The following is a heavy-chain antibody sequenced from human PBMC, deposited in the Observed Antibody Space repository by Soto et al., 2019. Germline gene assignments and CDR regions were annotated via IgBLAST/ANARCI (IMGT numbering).Heavy chain of an antibody. CDR2: INHSGST. D-gene: IGHD2-15*01. V-gene: IGHV4-34*01. CDR3: ARGRGWGCCYCSAGDLYDP. Sequence: KGLEWIGEINHSGSTNYNPSLKSRVTISVDTSKNQFSLKLSSVTAADTAVYYCARGRGWGCCYCSAGDLYDPCGQGSLDTVS. J-gene: IGHJ5*02.